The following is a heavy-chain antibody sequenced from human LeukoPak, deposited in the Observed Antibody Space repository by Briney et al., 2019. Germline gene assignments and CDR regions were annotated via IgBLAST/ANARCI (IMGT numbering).Heavy chain of an antibody. D-gene: IGHD3-22*01. CDR2: VFYSGST. V-gene: IGHV4-59*01. J-gene: IGHJ4*02. Sequence: SETLSLTCTVSDDSIKNYFWTWIRQSPGKGLEWIGYVFYSGSTSYNPSLRSRLTMSVDTSKSQFSLNLKSVTAADTAVYYCARGTRRYYDGSGYYCGEFDYWGQGILVTVSS. CDR3: ARGTRRYYDGSGYYCGEFDY. CDR1: DDSIKNYF.